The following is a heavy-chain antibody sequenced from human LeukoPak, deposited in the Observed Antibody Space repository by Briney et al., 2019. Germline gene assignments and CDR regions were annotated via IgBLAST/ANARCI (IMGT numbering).Heavy chain of an antibody. J-gene: IGHJ4*02. CDR1: GFTFSRYA. D-gene: IGHD3-10*01. CDR3: AKDRTMVRGVIAHFDY. Sequence: DPGGSLRLSCAASGFTFSRYAMHWVRQAPGKGLEWVSAISGSGGSTYYADSVKGRFTISRDNSKNTLYLQMNSLRAEDTAVYYCAKDRTMVRGVIAHFDYWGQGTLVTVSS. CDR2: ISGSGGST. V-gene: IGHV3-23*01.